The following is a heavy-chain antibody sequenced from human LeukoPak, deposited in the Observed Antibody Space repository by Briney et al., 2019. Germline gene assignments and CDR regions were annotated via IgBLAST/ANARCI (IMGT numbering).Heavy chain of an antibody. Sequence: PSETLSLTCTVSGGSISTGDSYWSWIRQPPGKGLEWIGYIYYSGSTHYKPSLKSRLTISVDTSKNQFSLKLSSVTAADTAVYYCARTGPYDSSGYYYLDYWGQGTLVTVSS. CDR1: GGSISTGDSY. CDR3: ARTGPYDSSGYYYLDY. J-gene: IGHJ4*02. V-gene: IGHV4-30-4*01. CDR2: IYYSGST. D-gene: IGHD3-22*01.